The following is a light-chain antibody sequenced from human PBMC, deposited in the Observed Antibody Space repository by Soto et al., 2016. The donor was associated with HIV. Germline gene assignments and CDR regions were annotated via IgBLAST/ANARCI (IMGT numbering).Light chain of an antibody. V-gene: IGLV3-21*03. CDR2: EDR. CDR1: NIRTFA. Sequence: SYVLTQPPSVSVAPGKTATITCGGDNIRTFAVQWYQQKPGQAPVLVVYEDRLRPSGIPERISASNSGNTATLTITGVEAGDEADYYCQVWTNNSGVFGPGTQVIVL. CDR3: QVWTNNSGV. J-gene: IGLJ1*01.